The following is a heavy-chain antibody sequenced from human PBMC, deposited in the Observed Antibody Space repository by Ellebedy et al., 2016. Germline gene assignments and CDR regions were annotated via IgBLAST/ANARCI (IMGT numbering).Heavy chain of an antibody. J-gene: IGHJ6*02. Sequence: SETLSLXXAVYGGSFSGYYWTSLRQPPGKGLEWTGDINHSGCTNYNPSLKSRVTISVDTSKNQFSLKLSSVTAADTAVYYCARVRTLAGLGGYYYYGMDVWGQGTTVTVSS. CDR3: ARVRTLAGLGGYYYYGMDV. CDR2: INHSGCT. CDR1: GGSFSGYY. D-gene: IGHD6-19*01. V-gene: IGHV4-34*01.